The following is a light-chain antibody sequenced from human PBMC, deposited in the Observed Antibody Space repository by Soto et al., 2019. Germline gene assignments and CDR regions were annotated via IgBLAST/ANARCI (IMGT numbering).Light chain of an antibody. Sequence: QSVLNQPHSASGTHGWGVPISSYGSSSNIGTSSVHWFQQLPGTAPKLLISTTNQRPSGVPERFSGSKSGTSASLAISGLQSEDETAYYCAAWDDSLNGHVSGTGTKVTVL. CDR1: SSNIGTSS. CDR2: TTN. V-gene: IGLV1-44*01. J-gene: IGLJ1*01. CDR3: AAWDDSLNGHV.